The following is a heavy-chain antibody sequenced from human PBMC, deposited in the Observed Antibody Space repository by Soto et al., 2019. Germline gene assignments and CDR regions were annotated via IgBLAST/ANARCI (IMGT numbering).Heavy chain of an antibody. CDR1: GYTFTSYA. J-gene: IGHJ4*02. V-gene: IGHV1-3*01. Sequence: VKVSCKASGYTFTSYAMHWVRQAPGQRLEWMGWINAGNGNTKYSQEFQGRVTITRDTSASTAYMELSSLRSEDTAVYYCARDRRLLRYFDYWGQGTLVTVSS. CDR3: ARDRRLLRYFDY. CDR2: INAGNGNT. D-gene: IGHD2-15*01.